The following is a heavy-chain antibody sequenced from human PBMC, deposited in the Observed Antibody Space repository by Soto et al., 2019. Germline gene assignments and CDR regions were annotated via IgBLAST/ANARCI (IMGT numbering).Heavy chain of an antibody. V-gene: IGHV1-69*06. CDR2: IIPIFGTA. D-gene: IGHD1-26*01. CDR3: ARGWETVGSTAPFAY. J-gene: IGHJ4*02. CDR1: GGTFSTYV. Sequence: QVQLVQSGAEVKKPGSSVRVSCKASGGTFSTYVINWVRQAPGQGLEWMGGIIPIFGTAKYAQKFQGRVTVTADKSTTTAYMEVRSLRSEDTPVYYCARGWETVGSTAPFAYWGQGTQVTVSS.